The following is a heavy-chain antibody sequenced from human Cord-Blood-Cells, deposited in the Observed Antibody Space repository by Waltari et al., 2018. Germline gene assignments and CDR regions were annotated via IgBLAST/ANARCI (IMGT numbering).Heavy chain of an antibody. J-gene: IGHJ6*02. CDR3: ARGLGKVSSYYYYGMDV. Sequence: QVQLVQSGAEVKKPGASVKVSCKASGYTFTSSAMNWVRQAPGQMLEWMGWISAGNGNTKYSQKFQGRVTITSDTSASTAYMELSSLRSEDTAVYYCARGLGKVSSYYYYGMDVWGQGTTVTVSS. D-gene: IGHD3-16*01. CDR1: GYTFTSSA. V-gene: IGHV1-3*01. CDR2: ISAGNGNT.